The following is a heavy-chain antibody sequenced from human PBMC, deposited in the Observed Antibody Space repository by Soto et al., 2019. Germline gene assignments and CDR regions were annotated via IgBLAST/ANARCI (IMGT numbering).Heavy chain of an antibody. CDR2: INPSGGST. V-gene: IGHV1-46*03. Sequence: QVQLVQSGAEVKKPVASVKVSCKASGYTFTSYYMHWVRQAPGQGLEWMGIINPSGGSTSYAQKFQGRVNMTRDTSTSTVYMELSSLRSEDTAVYYCATIRYSDALDIWGQGTMVTVSS. D-gene: IGHD3-9*01. J-gene: IGHJ3*02. CDR3: ATIRYSDALDI. CDR1: GYTFTSYY.